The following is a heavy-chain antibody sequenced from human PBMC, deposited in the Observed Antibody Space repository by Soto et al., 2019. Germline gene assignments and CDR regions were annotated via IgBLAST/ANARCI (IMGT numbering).Heavy chain of an antibody. D-gene: IGHD6-13*01. J-gene: IGHJ4*02. CDR3: AKDCRSIAAAGIDY. Sequence: EVQLVESGGGLVQPGRSLRLSCAASGFTFDDYAMHWVRQAPGNGLEWVSGISWNSGSIGYADSVKGRFTISRDNAKNSLYLQMNSLRAEDTALYYCAKDCRSIAAAGIDYWGQGTLVTVSS. CDR1: GFTFDDYA. CDR2: ISWNSGSI. V-gene: IGHV3-9*01.